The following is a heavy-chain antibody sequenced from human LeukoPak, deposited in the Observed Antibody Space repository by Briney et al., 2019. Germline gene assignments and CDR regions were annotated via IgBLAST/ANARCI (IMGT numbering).Heavy chain of an antibody. CDR3: ARGAVAGKMSWFDP. CDR1: CASISSYY. CDR2: IYYDGST. Sequence: SETLSLTCTVSCASISSYYWIWIRQPQGKGLEWIGHIYYDGSTNYNPSLKSRVTISVGTSKNQFSLNLSSVTAADTAVYYCARGAVAGKMSWFDPWGQGTLVTVSS. D-gene: IGHD6-19*01. V-gene: IGHV4-59*01. J-gene: IGHJ5*02.